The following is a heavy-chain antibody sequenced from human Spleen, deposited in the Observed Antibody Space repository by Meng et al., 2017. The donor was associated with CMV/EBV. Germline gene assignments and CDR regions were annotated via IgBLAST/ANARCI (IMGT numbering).Heavy chain of an antibody. Sequence: GESLKISCAASGFTYSNSAMHWVRQTPGKGLEWVAFARTHGSYEKYADSVKGRFTISRDNSKSTLYLQMNNLRTEDTAVYYCVKDHPVILNVFDSWGQGTMVTVSS. D-gene: IGHD3-16*01. CDR3: VKDHPVILNVFDS. V-gene: IGHV3-30*02. J-gene: IGHJ3*02. CDR2: ARTHGSYE. CDR1: GFTYSNSA.